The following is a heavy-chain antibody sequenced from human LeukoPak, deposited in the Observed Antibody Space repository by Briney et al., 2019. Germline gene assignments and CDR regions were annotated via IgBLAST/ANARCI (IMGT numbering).Heavy chain of an antibody. V-gene: IGHV1-69*04. Sequence: GASVKVSCKASGGTFSSYAISWVRQAPGQGLEWMGRIIPILGMANYAQKFQGRVTITADKSTSTAYMELSSLRSEDTAVYYCARVPLWSGYYTRSYYGMDVWGQGTTVTVSS. CDR2: IIPILGMA. CDR3: ARVPLWSGYYTRSYYGMDV. CDR1: GGTFSSYA. D-gene: IGHD3-3*01. J-gene: IGHJ6*02.